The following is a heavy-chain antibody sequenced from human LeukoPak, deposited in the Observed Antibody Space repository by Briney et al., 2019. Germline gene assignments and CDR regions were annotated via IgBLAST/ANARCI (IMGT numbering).Heavy chain of an antibody. Sequence: SETLSLTCAVYGGSFSGYYWSWIRQPPGKGLEWIGEINHSGSTSYNPSLKSRVTISVDTSKNQFSLKLSSVTAADTAVYYCARRVRYSSSWYNFERTNLNYMDVWGKGTTVTISS. CDR3: ARRVRYSSSWYNFERTNLNYMDV. V-gene: IGHV4-34*01. J-gene: IGHJ6*03. D-gene: IGHD6-13*01. CDR2: INHSGST. CDR1: GGSFSGYY.